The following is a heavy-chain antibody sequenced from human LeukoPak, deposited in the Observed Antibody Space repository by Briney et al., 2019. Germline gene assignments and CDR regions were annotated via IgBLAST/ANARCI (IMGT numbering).Heavy chain of an antibody. Sequence: PGGSLRLSCAASGFTFSSYAMSWVRQAPGKGLEWFSAISGSGGSTYYADSVKGRFTISRDNSKNTLYLQMNSLRAEDTAVYYCAKGYSYGYGLNRYFDYWGQGTLVTVSS. CDR3: AKGYSYGYGLNRYFDY. V-gene: IGHV3-23*01. J-gene: IGHJ4*02. CDR2: ISGSGGST. CDR1: GFTFSSYA. D-gene: IGHD5-18*01.